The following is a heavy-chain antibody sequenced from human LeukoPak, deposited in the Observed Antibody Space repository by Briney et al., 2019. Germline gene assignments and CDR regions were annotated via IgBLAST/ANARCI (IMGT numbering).Heavy chain of an antibody. V-gene: IGHV4-59*01. CDR3: ARSDYHNSGSHTVFDAFDI. CDR1: GGSISRYY. J-gene: IGHJ3*02. Sequence: SETLSLTCTESGGSISRYYWSWIRRPPGKGLEWIGYIDDSGNTNYNPSLKSQVTISVDKSKNQFSLKLSFVTAADTAMYYCARSDYHNSGSHTVFDAFDIWGQGTRVTVSS. D-gene: IGHD3-10*01. CDR2: IDDSGNT.